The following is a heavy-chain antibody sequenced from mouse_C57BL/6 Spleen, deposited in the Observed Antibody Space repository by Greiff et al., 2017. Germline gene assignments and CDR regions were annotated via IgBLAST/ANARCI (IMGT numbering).Heavy chain of an antibody. CDR1: GFTFSDYG. V-gene: IGHV5-17*01. CDR2: ISSGSSTI. J-gene: IGHJ2*01. CDR3: ARTYYGSSQFDY. Sequence: EVKLVESGGGLVKPGGSLKLSCAASGFTFSDYGMHWVRQAPEKGLEWVAYISSGSSTIYYADTVKGRFTISRDNAKNTLFLQMTSLRAEDTAMYYCARTYYGSSQFDYWGQGTTLTVSS. D-gene: IGHD1-1*01.